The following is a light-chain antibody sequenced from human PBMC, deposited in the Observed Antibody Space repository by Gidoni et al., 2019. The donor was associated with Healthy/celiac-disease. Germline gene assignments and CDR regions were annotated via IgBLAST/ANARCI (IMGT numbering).Light chain of an antibody. CDR3: QQSYSTPLT. V-gene: IGKV1-39*01. CDR1: QSISSY. Sequence: DTQMTQSPSSLSASVGDRVTITCRASQSISSYLNWYQQKPGKAPKLLIYAASSLQSGVPSRFSSSGSGTDFTLTISNLQPEDFATYYCQQSYSTPLTFGGGTKVEIK. CDR2: AAS. J-gene: IGKJ4*01.